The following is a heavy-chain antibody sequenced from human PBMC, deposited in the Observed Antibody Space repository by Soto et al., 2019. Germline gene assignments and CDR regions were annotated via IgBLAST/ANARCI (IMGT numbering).Heavy chain of an antibody. CDR1: GYTLTELS. CDR2: FDPEDGET. D-gene: IGHD3-16*01. J-gene: IGHJ6*03. V-gene: IGHV1-24*01. Sequence: ASVKVSCKVSGYTLTELSMHWVRQAPGKGLEWMGGFDPEDGETIYAQKFQGRVTMTEDTSTDTAYMELSSLRSEDTAVYYCARLLVGEFPPNYYYYMDVWGKGTTVTVS. CDR3: ARLLVGEFPPNYYYYMDV.